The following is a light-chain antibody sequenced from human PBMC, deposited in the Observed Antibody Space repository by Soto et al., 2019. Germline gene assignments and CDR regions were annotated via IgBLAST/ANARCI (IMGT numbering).Light chain of an antibody. CDR3: QQYGSSPLT. J-gene: IGKJ4*01. CDR2: GAS. V-gene: IGKV3-20*01. CDR1: QSVSNNY. Sequence: EVVFTKSAGTLSLSPGERATLSCRASQSVSNNYLAWYQQKPGQAPRLLIYGASSRATGIPDRFSGSGSGTDFTLTISRLEPEDFAVYYCQQYGSSPLTFGGGTKVDIK.